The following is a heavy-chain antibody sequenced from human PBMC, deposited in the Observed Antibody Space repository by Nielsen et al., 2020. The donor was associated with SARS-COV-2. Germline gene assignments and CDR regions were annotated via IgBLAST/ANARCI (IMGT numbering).Heavy chain of an antibody. CDR1: GFTFGDYA. D-gene: IGHD2-2*01. J-gene: IGHJ6*02. Sequence: GESLKISCTASGFTFGDYAMSWVRQAPGKGLEWVGFIRSKAYGGTTEYAASVKGRFTISRDDSKSIAYLQMNSLKTEDTAAYYCTRVQLRGLYGMDVWGQGTTVTVSS. V-gene: IGHV3-49*04. CDR2: IRSKAYGGTT. CDR3: TRVQLRGLYGMDV.